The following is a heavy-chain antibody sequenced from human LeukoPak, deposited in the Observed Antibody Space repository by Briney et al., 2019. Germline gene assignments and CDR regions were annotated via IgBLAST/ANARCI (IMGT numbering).Heavy chain of an antibody. CDR2: IYPGDSDT. CDR3: ARHSLAGRGRLKSRYYFDY. CDR1: GYSFTTYC. D-gene: IGHD3-10*01. V-gene: IGHV5-51*01. Sequence: GESLKISCKVSGYSFTTYCIGWVRQMPGKGLEWMGIIYPGDSDTRYSPSFQGQVTISADKSINTAYLHWSSLKSSDTAMYYCARHSLAGRGRLKSRYYFDYWGQGTLVTVSS. J-gene: IGHJ4*02.